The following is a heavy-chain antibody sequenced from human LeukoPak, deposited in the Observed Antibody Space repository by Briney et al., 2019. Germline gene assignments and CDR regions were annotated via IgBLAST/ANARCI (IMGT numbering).Heavy chain of an antibody. CDR2: IYYSGYT. CDR1: GGYISRSSWY. D-gene: IGHD6-19*01. J-gene: IGHJ4*02. V-gene: IGHV4-39*01. CDR3: ARHLYSSGWVSYFDY. Sequence: PSETLSLTCTVSGGYISRSSWYWGWVRQPPGKGLEWIADIYYSGYTYQNPSLKSRVTISVDTSKNQFSMKLSSVTAADTAVYYCARHLYSSGWVSYFDYWGQGTLVTVSS.